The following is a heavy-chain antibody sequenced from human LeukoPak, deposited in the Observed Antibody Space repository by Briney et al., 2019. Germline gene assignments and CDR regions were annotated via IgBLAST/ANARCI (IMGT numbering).Heavy chain of an antibody. V-gene: IGHV1-69*04. Sequence: SVKVSCKASGGTFSSYAISWVRQAPGQGLEWMGRIIPILGIANYAQKFQGRVTITADKSTSTAYMELSSLRSEDTAAYYCARDIEGGRPLVGAPLYNWFDPWGQGTLVTVSS. CDR3: ARDIEGGRPLVGAPLYNWFDP. CDR1: GGTFSSYA. CDR2: IIPILGIA. J-gene: IGHJ5*02. D-gene: IGHD1-26*01.